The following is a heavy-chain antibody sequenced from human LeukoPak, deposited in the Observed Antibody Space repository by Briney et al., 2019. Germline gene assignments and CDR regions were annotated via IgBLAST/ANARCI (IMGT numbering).Heavy chain of an antibody. CDR1: GYTFTSYY. V-gene: IGHV1-46*01. CDR2: INPSGGST. Sequence: ASVKVSCKASGYTFTSYYMHWVRQAPGQGLEWMGIINPSGGSTSYAQKFQGRVTMTRDTSTSTVYMELSSLRSEDTAVYYCASDGGDLSTWGAFDIWGQGTMVTVSS. CDR3: ASDGGDLSTWGAFDI. D-gene: IGHD2-21*01. J-gene: IGHJ3*02.